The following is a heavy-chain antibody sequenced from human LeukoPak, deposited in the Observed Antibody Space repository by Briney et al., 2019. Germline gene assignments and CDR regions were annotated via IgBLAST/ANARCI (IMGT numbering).Heavy chain of an antibody. CDR3: ARVEGDTAMPHGAFDI. J-gene: IGHJ3*02. CDR2: IIPIFGTA. CDR1: GGTFSSYA. D-gene: IGHD5-18*01. V-gene: IGHV1-69*13. Sequence: SVKVSCKASGGTFSSYAISWVRQAPGQGLEWMGGIIPIFGTANYAQKFQGRVTITADESTSTAYMELSSLRSEDTAVYYCARVEGDTAMPHGAFDIWGQGTMVTVSS.